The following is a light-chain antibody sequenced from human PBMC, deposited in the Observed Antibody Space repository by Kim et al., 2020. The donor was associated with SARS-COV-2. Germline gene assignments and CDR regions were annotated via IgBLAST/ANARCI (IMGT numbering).Light chain of an antibody. CDR2: GVS. J-gene: IGKJ1*01. V-gene: IGKV3-20*01. CDR1: QSVISNY. CDR3: QQYSNSWT. Sequence: LSPGERATLSCRASQSVISNYLAWYQQKPGQTPRLLIYGVSSRATGIPDRFSGSGSGTEFTLTISSLQSEDFAVYCCQQYSNSWTFGQGTKVDIK.